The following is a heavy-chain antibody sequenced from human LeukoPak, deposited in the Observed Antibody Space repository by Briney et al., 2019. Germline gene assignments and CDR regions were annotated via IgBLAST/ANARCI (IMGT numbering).Heavy chain of an antibody. CDR3: AREVAGIQLFDY. V-gene: IGHV4-61*01. CDR2: IFSTGST. D-gene: IGHD5-18*01. CDR1: GGSVSSGNSY. J-gene: IGHJ4*02. Sequence: PSETLSHTCSVSGGSVSSGNSYWSWIRQPPGKGLEYIGYIFSTGSTSYNPSLKSRATISLDTSTNQFSLKVDSVSAADTAVYYCAREVAGIQLFDYWGQGTLVTVSS.